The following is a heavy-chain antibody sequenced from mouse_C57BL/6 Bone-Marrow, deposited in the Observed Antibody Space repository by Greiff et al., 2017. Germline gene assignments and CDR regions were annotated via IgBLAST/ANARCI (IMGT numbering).Heavy chain of an antibody. CDR3: AREGDGLYYFDY. V-gene: IGHV1-72*01. J-gene: IGHJ2*01. CDR2: IDPNSGGT. CDR1: GYTFTSYW. D-gene: IGHD2-3*01. Sequence: QVQLQQSGAELVKPGASVKLSCKASGYTFTSYWMHWVKQRPGRGLEWIGRIDPNSGGTKYNEKFKSKATLTVDNPSSTAYMQLSSLTSEDSAFYECAREGDGLYYFDYWGQGTTLTVAS.